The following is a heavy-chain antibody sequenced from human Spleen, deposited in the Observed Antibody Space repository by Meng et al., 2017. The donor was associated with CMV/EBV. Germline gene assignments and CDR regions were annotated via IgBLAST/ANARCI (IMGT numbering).Heavy chain of an antibody. Sequence: ASVKVSCKASGGTFSSYAISWVRQAPGQGLEWMGGINPNGGGTVSAQSFQGRVTMTRDTSIRTAYMELTSLRSDDTAVYYCVRSYGDYHFDIWGQGTLVTVSS. D-gene: IGHD4-17*01. J-gene: IGHJ4*02. V-gene: IGHV1-2*02. CDR2: INPNGGGT. CDR3: VRSYGDYHFDI. CDR1: GGTFSSYA.